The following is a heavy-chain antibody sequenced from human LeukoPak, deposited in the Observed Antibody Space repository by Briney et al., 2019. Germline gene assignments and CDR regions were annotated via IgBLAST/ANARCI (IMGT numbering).Heavy chain of an antibody. CDR1: GGTFSSYA. J-gene: IGHJ4*02. V-gene: IGHV1-69*05. D-gene: IGHD2/OR15-2a*01. Sequence: SVKVSCKASGGTFSSYAISWVRPDPGQGLEWMGGIIPIFGTANYAQKFQGRVTITTDESTSTAYMELSSLRSEDTAVYYCARGEGAGVSIDYWGQGTLVTVSS. CDR2: IIPIFGTA. CDR3: ARGEGAGVSIDY.